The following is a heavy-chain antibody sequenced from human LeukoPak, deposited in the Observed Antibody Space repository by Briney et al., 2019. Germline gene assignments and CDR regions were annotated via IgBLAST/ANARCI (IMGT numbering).Heavy chain of an antibody. Sequence: SVKVSCKASGGTFSSYAISWVRQAPGQGLEWMGGIIPIFGTANYAQKFQGRVTITTDESTSTAYTELSSLRSEDTAVYYCARVTFGTFGWFDPWGQGTLVTVSS. J-gene: IGHJ5*02. CDR3: ARVTFGTFGWFDP. V-gene: IGHV1-69*05. CDR1: GGTFSSYA. CDR2: IIPIFGTA. D-gene: IGHD3-3*01.